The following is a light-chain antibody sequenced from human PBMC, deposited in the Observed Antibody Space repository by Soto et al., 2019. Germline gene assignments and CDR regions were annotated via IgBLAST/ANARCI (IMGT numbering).Light chain of an antibody. Sequence: IVLKHSAGTLSLSTGEGATLSCRASQTVTNDYVAWYQQKDGQAPRLLIYDASTRATGIPDRFSGSGSGPEYTLTISRLEPEDFAVYSCQQYGFSPISFGHVRRLEI. J-gene: IGKJ5*01. V-gene: IGKV3-20*01. CDR2: DAS. CDR3: QQYGFSPIS. CDR1: QTVTNDY.